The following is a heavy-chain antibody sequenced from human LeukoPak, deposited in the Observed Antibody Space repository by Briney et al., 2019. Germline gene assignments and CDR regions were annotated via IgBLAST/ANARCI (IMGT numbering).Heavy chain of an antibody. CDR2: IYHSGST. Sequence: SETLSLTCTVSGGSISSSNWWSWVRQPPGKGLEWIGEIYHSGSTNYNPSLKSRVTISVDKSKNQFSLKLSSVTAADTAVYYCARSGWLPPYYYGMDVWGQGTTVTVSS. CDR3: ARSGWLPPYYYGMDV. V-gene: IGHV4-4*02. D-gene: IGHD6-19*01. J-gene: IGHJ6*02. CDR1: GGSISSSNW.